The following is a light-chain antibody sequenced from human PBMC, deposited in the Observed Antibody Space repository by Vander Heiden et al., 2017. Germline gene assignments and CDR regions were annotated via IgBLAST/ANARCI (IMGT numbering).Light chain of an antibody. Sequence: QLVLTQSPSASASLGASVQLTCTLSSGHSSSAIAWHQQQPEKGPRYLMKLNSDGSHSKGDGIPDRFSGSSSGAERYLTISSLQSEDEADYYCQTWGTGIRVFGGGTKLTVL. V-gene: IGLV4-69*01. CDR2: LNSDGSH. CDR3: QTWGTGIRV. J-gene: IGLJ3*02. CDR1: SGHSSSA.